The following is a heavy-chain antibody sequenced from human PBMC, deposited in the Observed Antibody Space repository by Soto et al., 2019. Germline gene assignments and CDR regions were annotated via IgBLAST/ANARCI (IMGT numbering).Heavy chain of an antibody. Sequence: SETLSLTCTVSGGSISSSSYYWGWIRQPPGKGLEWIGSLYYSGSTYYNPSLKSRVTISVDTSKNQFSLKLSSVTAADTAVYYCARGEGIYCSSTSCYAFDIWGQGTMVTVSS. CDR2: LYYSGST. V-gene: IGHV4-39*01. CDR1: GGSISSSSYY. CDR3: ARGEGIYCSSTSCYAFDI. D-gene: IGHD2-2*01. J-gene: IGHJ3*02.